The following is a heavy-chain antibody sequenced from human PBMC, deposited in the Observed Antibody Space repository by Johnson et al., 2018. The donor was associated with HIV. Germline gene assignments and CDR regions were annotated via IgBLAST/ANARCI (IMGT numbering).Heavy chain of an antibody. CDR3: TTGRLSAYSSSWDDAFDI. V-gene: IGHV3-15*01. D-gene: IGHD6-13*01. J-gene: IGHJ3*02. CDR1: GFTFSNAW. CDR2: IKSKTDGGTT. Sequence: VQLVESGGDVVQPGRSLRVSCAASGFTFSNAWMSWVRQAPGKGLEWVGRIKSKTDGGTTDYAAPVKGRFTISRHDSKNTLYLQMNSLKTEETAVYYCTTGRLSAYSSSWDDAFDIWGQGTMVTVSS.